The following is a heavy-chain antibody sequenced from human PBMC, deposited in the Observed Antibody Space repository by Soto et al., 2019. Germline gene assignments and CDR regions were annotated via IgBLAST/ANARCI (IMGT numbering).Heavy chain of an antibody. CDR3: AKDLTYDSTGYLDY. CDR2: ISWNSGSI. V-gene: IGHV3-9*01. J-gene: IGHJ4*02. Sequence: EVQLVESGGGLVQPGRSLRLSCAAAGFTFEDYAMHWVRQAPGKGLEWVSGISWNSGSIGYADSVKGRFTISRDAAKNSLYLQMNSLRAEDTALYYCAKDLTYDSTGYLDYWGQGTLVTVSS. D-gene: IGHD3-22*01. CDR1: GFTFEDYA.